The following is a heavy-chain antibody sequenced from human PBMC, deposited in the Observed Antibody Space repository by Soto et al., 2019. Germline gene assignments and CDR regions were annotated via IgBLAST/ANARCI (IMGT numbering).Heavy chain of an antibody. V-gene: IGHV1-18*01. CDR1: GYTFTSYG. J-gene: IGHJ3*02. CDR2: ISAYNGNT. D-gene: IGHD3-9*01. Sequence: ASVKVSCKASGYTFTSYGISWVRQAPGQGLEWMGWISAYNGNTNYAQKIQGRVTMTTDTSTSTAYMELRSLRSDDTAVYYCARYLSPYDILTGSPSYAFDIWGQGTMVTVSS. CDR3: ARYLSPYDILTGSPSYAFDI.